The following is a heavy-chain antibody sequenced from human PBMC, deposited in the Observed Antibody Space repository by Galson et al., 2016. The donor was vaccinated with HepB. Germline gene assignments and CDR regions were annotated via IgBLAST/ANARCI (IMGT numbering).Heavy chain of an antibody. V-gene: IGHV1-18*01. J-gene: IGHJ3*02. CDR2: ISVFNGDA. Sequence: SVKVSCKASGYTFINFGITWVRQAPGQGLEWMGRISVFNGDANYAQKFQGRVTMTTDSSANTAYMELESLTSDDTALYYCARAVPVHLRASDIWGQGTMVTISS. CDR3: ARAVPVHLRASDI. D-gene: IGHD4-17*01. CDR1: GYTFINFG.